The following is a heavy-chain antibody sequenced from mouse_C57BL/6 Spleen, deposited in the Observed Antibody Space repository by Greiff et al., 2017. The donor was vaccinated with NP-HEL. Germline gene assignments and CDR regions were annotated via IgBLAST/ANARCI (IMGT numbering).Heavy chain of an antibody. Sequence: VQLQQPGAELVRPGSSVKLSCKASGYTFTSYWMDWVKQRPGQGLEWIGNIYPSDSETHYNQKFKDKATLTVDKSSSTAYMQLSSLTSEDSAVYYCARGYYGSSYVLYYFDYWGQGTTLTVSS. J-gene: IGHJ2*01. CDR2: IYPSDSET. D-gene: IGHD1-1*01. CDR1: GYTFTSYW. V-gene: IGHV1-61*01. CDR3: ARGYYGSSYVLYYFDY.